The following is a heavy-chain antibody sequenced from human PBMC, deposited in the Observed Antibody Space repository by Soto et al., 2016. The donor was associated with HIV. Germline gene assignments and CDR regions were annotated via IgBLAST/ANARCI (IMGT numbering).Heavy chain of an antibody. CDR1: GYTFTDYY. Sequence: QVQLVQSGAEVKKPGASVKVSCKASGYTFTDYYMHWVRQAPGQGLEWMGWINPNSGGTNYAQKFQGRVTITRDTSINTAYMELSRLRSDDTAVYYCAGIAVAGTGAFDIWGQGTMVTVSS. V-gene: IGHV1-2*02. J-gene: IGHJ3*02. CDR2: INPNSGGT. CDR3: AGIAVAGTGAFDI. D-gene: IGHD6-19*01.